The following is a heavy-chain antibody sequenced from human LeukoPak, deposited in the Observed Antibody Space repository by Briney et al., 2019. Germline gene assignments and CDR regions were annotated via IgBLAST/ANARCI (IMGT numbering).Heavy chain of an antibody. CDR2: ISWDGDRT. CDR3: ARPYGGNSYFFDY. CDR1: GFTFDEYS. V-gene: IGHV3-43*01. J-gene: IGHJ4*02. D-gene: IGHD4-23*01. Sequence: GGSLRLSCAASGFTFDEYSMHWVRQVPGKGLEWVSLISWDGDRTFYADFVKGRFTISRDNSKNSLYLQMDSLKTEDAALYFCARPYGGNSYFFDYWGLGTLVTVPS.